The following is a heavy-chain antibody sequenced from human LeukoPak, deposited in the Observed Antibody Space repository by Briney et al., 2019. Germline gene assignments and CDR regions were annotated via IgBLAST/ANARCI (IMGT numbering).Heavy chain of an antibody. CDR2: ISSSGSTI. CDR3: ARETFAVADHFDY. D-gene: IGHD6-19*01. CDR1: GFTFSTYG. V-gene: IGHV3-48*04. J-gene: IGHJ4*02. Sequence: PGGSLRLSCVASGFTFSTYGMSWVRQAPGKGLEWVSYISSSGSTIYYADSVKGRFTISRDNAKNSLYLQMDSLRAEDTAVYYCARETFAVADHFDYWGQGTLVTVSS.